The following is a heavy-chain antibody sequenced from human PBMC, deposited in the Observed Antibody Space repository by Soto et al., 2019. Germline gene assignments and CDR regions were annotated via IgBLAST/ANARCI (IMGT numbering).Heavy chain of an antibody. CDR2: INPNSGGT. J-gene: IGHJ3*02. Sequence: ASVKVSCKASGCTFTGYYMHWVRQAPGQGLEWMGWINPNSGGTNYAQKFQGWVTMTRDTSISTAYMELSRLRSDDTAVYYCARDRSTVVTPGAFDIWGQGTMVTVSS. V-gene: IGHV1-2*04. CDR1: GCTFTGYY. D-gene: IGHD4-17*01. CDR3: ARDRSTVVTPGAFDI.